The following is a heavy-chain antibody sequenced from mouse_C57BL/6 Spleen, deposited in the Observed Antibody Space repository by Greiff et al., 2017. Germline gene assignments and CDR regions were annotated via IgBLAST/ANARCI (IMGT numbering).Heavy chain of an antibody. V-gene: IGHV5-4*01. CDR1: GFTFSSYA. J-gene: IGHJ4*01. Sequence: EVHLVESGGGLVKPGGSLKLSCAASGFTFSSYAMSWVRQTPEKRLAWVATISDGGSYTYYPDNVKGRFTISRDNAKNNLYLQMSHLKSEDTAMYYCARDGPGGYYSNYDAMDYWGQGTSVTVSS. D-gene: IGHD2-5*01. CDR3: ARDGPGGYYSNYDAMDY. CDR2: ISDGGSYT.